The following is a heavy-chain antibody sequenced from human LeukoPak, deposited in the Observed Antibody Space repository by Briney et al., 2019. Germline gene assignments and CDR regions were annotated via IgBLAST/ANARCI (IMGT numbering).Heavy chain of an antibody. V-gene: IGHV3-53*01. J-gene: IGHJ4*02. CDR1: GFTVSSNY. D-gene: IGHD3-10*01. Sequence: PGGSLRLSCAASGFTVSSNYMSWVRQAPGKGLEWVSVIYSGGSTYYADSVKGGFTISRDNSKNTLYLQMNSLRAEDTAVYYCARVSLARYYGSGSYSSWGQGTLVTVSS. CDR3: ARVSLARYYGSGSYSS. CDR2: IYSGGST.